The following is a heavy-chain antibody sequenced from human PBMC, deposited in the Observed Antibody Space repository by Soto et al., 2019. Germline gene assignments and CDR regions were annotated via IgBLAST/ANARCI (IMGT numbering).Heavy chain of an antibody. V-gene: IGHV4-59*08. Sequence: SETLSLTCTVSGGSISSYYWSWIRQPPGKGLERIGYIYYSGSTNYNPSLKSRVTISVDTSKNQFSLKLSSVTAADTAVYYCARLATGGRMYAFDIWGQGTMVTVSS. CDR1: GGSISSYY. CDR2: IYYSGST. CDR3: ARLATGGRMYAFDI. D-gene: IGHD4-17*01. J-gene: IGHJ3*02.